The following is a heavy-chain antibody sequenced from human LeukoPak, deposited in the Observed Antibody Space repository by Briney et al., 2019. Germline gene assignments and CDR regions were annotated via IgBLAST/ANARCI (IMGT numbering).Heavy chain of an antibody. Sequence: PSETLSLTCTVSGGSISSSSYYWGWIRQPPGKGLEWIGSIYYSGSTYYNPSLKSRVTISVDTSKNQFSLKLSSVTAADTAVYYCARSEALWFGELWRSGTRINWFDPWGQGTLVTVSS. J-gene: IGHJ5*02. CDR1: GGSISSSSYY. V-gene: IGHV4-39*01. CDR2: IYYSGST. CDR3: ARSEALWFGELWRSGTRINWFDP. D-gene: IGHD3-10*01.